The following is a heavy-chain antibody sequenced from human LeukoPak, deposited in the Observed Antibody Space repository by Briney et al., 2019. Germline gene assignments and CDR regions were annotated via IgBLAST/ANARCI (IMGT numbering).Heavy chain of an antibody. V-gene: IGHV4-34*01. CDR2: INHSGST. CDR3: ARRSWYYDFWSGYYSDDAFDI. Sequence: PSETLSPTCAVYGGSFSGYYWSWIRQPPGKGLEWIGEINHSGSTNYNPSLKSRVTISVDTSKNQFSLKLSSVTAADTAVYYCARRSWYYDFWSGYYSDDAFDIWGQGTMVTVSS. J-gene: IGHJ3*02. CDR1: GGSFSGYY. D-gene: IGHD3-3*01.